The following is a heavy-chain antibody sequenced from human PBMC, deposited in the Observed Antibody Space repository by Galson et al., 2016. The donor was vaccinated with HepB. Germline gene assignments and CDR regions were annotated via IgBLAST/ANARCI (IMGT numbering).Heavy chain of an antibody. J-gene: IGHJ6*03. CDR3: VKGVGKMEWLLDYYLDV. CDR1: GFIFSTYG. V-gene: IGHV3-30*18. D-gene: IGHD3-3*01. CDR2: ISYDETKK. Sequence: SLRLSCAASGFIFSTYGMHWVRQAPGKGLEWVAGISYDETKKYYADSVKGRFIISRDNSKNTLYLQMKSLRPEDTAIYYCVKGVGKMEWLLDYYLDVWGKGTTVIVSS.